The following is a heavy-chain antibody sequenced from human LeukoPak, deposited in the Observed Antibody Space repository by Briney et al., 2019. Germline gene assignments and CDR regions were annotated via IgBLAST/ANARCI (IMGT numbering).Heavy chain of an antibody. V-gene: IGHV3-23*01. Sequence: GGSLRLSCAASGFTFTSYVMSWVRQAPGKGLEWVSGISGSGGSTYYADSVKVRFTISRDNSKNTLYLQMNSLRAEDTAVYYCAKTIGTAMVPEGFDYWGQGTLVTVSS. D-gene: IGHD5-18*01. CDR1: GFTFTSYV. J-gene: IGHJ4*02. CDR2: ISGSGGST. CDR3: AKTIGTAMVPEGFDY.